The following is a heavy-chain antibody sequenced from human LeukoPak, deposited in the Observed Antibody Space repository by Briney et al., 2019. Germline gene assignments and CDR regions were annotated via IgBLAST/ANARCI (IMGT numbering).Heavy chain of an antibody. CDR3: ARASTEYAVTDGFDT. J-gene: IGHJ5*02. Sequence: PGGSLRLSRAASGFTFKDDTMNCVRHSPGNRQQWVSYVSFGSSYISYADSLKGRFTISRDDAKSSVYLEMTSLRTDDTAVYYCARASTEYAVTDGFDTWGPGTLVTVSS. CDR2: VSFGSSYI. D-gene: IGHD4-17*01. V-gene: IGHV3-21*06. CDR1: GFTFKDDT.